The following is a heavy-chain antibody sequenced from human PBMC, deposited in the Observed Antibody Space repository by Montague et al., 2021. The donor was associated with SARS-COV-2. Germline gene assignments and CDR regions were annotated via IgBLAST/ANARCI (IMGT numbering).Heavy chain of an antibody. CDR1: GGTISSCGYY. J-gene: IGHJ4*02. D-gene: IGHD2-21*01. V-gene: IGHV4-31*03. CDR2: IYYSGTT. CDR3: ARGLFYSSQSQGHFEH. Sequence: TLSLTCTVSGGTISSCGYYWNWIRQVPGRGLEWIGSIYYSGTTYYNPSLKGRFSISVYTSRNQFSLNVKSLSAADTAKYSCARGLFYSSQSQGHFEHWGLGTLATVSS.